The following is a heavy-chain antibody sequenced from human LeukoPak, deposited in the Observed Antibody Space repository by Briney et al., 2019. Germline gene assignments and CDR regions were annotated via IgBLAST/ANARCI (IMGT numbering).Heavy chain of an antibody. CDR3: ATALGWNYKFAY. CDR2: FDPEDGET. Sequence: ASVKVSCKVSGYTLTGLSMHWVRQAPGKGLEWMGGFDPEDGETIYAQKFQGGVTMTEDTSTDTAYMELSSLRSEDTAVYYCATALGWNYKFAYWGQGTLVTVSS. CDR1: GYTLTGLS. D-gene: IGHD1-7*01. J-gene: IGHJ4*02. V-gene: IGHV1-24*01.